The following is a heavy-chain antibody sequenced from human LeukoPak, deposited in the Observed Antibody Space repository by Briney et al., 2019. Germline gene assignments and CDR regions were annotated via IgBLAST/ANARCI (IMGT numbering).Heavy chain of an antibody. V-gene: IGHV3-48*03. J-gene: IGHJ4*02. CDR1: GFTFSSYE. D-gene: IGHD3-22*01. CDR3: ARDRYYYDSSGYTN. Sequence: PGGSLRLSCAASGFTFSSYEMNWDRQAPGRGLEWVSYISSSGGTIYYADSVKGRFTISRDNAKNSLYLQMNSLRAEDTAVYYCARDRYYYDSSGYTNWGQGTLVTVSS. CDR2: ISSSGGTI.